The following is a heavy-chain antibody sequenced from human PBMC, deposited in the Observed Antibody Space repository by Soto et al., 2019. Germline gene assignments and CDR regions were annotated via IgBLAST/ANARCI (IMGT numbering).Heavy chain of an antibody. CDR3: ARQGYSGYSGYEQYIWLDP. J-gene: IGHJ5*02. D-gene: IGHD5-12*01. CDR2: IYYSGST. Sequence: SETLSLTCTVSGGSNSGNYWSWIRQPPGRGLEWIGYIYYSGSTYVSPSLKSRVTISLDPSKNQFSLRLSSVTAADTAVYYCARQGYSGYSGYEQYIWLDPWGQGTLVTVSS. V-gene: IGHV4-59*08. CDR1: GGSNSGNY.